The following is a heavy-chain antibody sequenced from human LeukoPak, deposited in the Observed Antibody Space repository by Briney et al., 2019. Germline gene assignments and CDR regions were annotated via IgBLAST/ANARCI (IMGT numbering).Heavy chain of an antibody. CDR1: GGSISSYY. J-gene: IGHJ4*02. V-gene: IGHV4-59*12. Sequence: SETLSLTCTVSGGSISSYYWSWIRQPPGKGLEWIGYIYYSGSTNYNPSLKSRVTISVDTSKNQFSLKLSSVTAADTAVYYCARELPPYCSSTSCLPYYFDYWGQGTLVTVSS. CDR2: IYYSGST. D-gene: IGHD2-2*01. CDR3: ARELPPYCSSTSCLPYYFDY.